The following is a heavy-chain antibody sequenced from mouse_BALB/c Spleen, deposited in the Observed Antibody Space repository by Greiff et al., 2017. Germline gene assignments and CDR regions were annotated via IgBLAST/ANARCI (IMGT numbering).Heavy chain of an antibody. CDR1: GFAFSSYD. V-gene: IGHV5-12-1*01. CDR2: ISSGGGST. D-gene: IGHD2-14*01. CDR3: ARREVRRAWFAY. Sequence: EVQVVESGGGLVKPGGSLKLSCAASGFAFSSYDMSWVRQTPEKRLEWVAYISSGGGSTYYPDTVKGRFTISRDNAKNTLYLQMSSLKSEDTAMYYCARREVRRAWFAYWGQGTLVTVSA. J-gene: IGHJ3*01.